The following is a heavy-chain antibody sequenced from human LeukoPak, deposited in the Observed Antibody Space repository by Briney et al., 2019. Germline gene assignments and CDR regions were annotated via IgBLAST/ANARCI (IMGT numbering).Heavy chain of an antibody. J-gene: IGHJ6*02. CDR2: ISHSGNI. CDR3: ARDHHCSSTSCFSSWYYYGMDV. V-gene: IGHV4-34*01. CDR1: GGSFSGYY. Sequence: SETLSLTCAVYGGSFSGYYWSWVRLPPGKGLEWIGEISHSGNINYNPSLKSRISISVDTSKNQFSLKLSSVTAADTAVYYCARDHHCSSTSCFSSWYYYGMDVWGQGTTVTVSS. D-gene: IGHD2-2*01.